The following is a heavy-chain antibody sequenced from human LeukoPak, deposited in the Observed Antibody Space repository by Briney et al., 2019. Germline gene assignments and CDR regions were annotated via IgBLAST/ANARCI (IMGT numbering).Heavy chain of an antibody. CDR3: ARGPWLREGRDYGDYYFDY. CDR1: GGTFSSYA. CDR2: IIPIFGTA. J-gene: IGHJ4*02. D-gene: IGHD4-17*01. Sequence: GSSVKVSCKASGGTFSSYAISWVRQAPGQGLEWMGGIIPIFGTANYAQKFQGRVTITADESTSTAYMELSSLRSEDTAAYYCARGPWLREGRDYGDYYFDYWGQGTLVTVSS. V-gene: IGHV1-69*01.